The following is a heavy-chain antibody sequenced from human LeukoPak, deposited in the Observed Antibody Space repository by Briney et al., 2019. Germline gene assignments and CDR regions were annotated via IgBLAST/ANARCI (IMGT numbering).Heavy chain of an antibody. CDR2: ISSSSSYI. CDR3: ARVGNGEILGSWELLYPYYYYGMDV. Sequence: GGSLRLSCAAFGFTFSSYSMNRVRQAPGKGLEWVSSISSSSSYIYYADSVKGRFTISRDNAKNSLYLQMNSLRAEATAVYYCARVGNGEILGSWELLYPYYYYGMDVWGQGTTVTVSS. J-gene: IGHJ6*02. CDR1: GFTFSSYS. V-gene: IGHV3-21*01. D-gene: IGHD1-26*01.